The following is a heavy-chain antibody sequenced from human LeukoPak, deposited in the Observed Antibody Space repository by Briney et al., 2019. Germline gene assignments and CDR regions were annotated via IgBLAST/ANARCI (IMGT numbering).Heavy chain of an antibody. J-gene: IGHJ4*02. V-gene: IGHV3-48*01. CDR2: ISSSISTI. D-gene: IGHD5-12*01. CDR3: ARDHIVATNYFDY. Sequence: GGSLRLSCAASGFTFSSYWMSWVRQAPGKGLEWVSYISSSISTIYYADSVKGRFTISRDNAKNSLYLQMNSLRAEDTAVYYCARDHIVATNYFDYWGQGTLVTVSS. CDR1: GFTFSSYW.